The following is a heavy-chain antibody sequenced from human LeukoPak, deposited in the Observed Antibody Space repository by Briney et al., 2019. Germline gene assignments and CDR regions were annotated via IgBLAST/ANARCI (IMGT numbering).Heavy chain of an antibody. CDR3: ARDSRYYDSSGYLNY. J-gene: IGHJ4*02. CDR1: GYTFTGYY. Sequence: ASVKVSCKASGYTFTGYYMHWVRQAPGQGLEWMGWINPNSGGTNYAQKFQGRVTMTRDTSISTAYMELSRLRSDDTAVYYWARDSRYYDSSGYLNYWGQGTLVTVSS. D-gene: IGHD3-22*01. CDR2: INPNSGGT. V-gene: IGHV1-2*02.